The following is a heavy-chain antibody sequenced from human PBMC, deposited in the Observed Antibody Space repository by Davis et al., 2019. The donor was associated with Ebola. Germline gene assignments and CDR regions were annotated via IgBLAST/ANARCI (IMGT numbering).Heavy chain of an antibody. D-gene: IGHD2-2*01. Sequence: MPSETLSLTCAVYGGSFSGYYWSWIRQSPGKGLEWIGEINHSGSTYYNPSLKSRVTISVDTSKNQFSLKLSSVTAADTAVYYCARVGCSGTSCYGYYYGMDVWGQGTTVTVSS. CDR2: INHSGST. V-gene: IGHV4-34*01. CDR3: ARVGCSGTSCYGYYYGMDV. CDR1: GGSFSGYY. J-gene: IGHJ6*02.